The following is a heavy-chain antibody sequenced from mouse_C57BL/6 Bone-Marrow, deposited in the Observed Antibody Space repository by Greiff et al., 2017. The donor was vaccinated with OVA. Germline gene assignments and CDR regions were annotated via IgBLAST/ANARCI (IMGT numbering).Heavy chain of an antibody. Sequence: VQLQQSGAELVRPGASVKLSCTASGFNIKDDYMHWVKQRPEQGLEWIGWIDPENGDTEYASKFQGKATITADTSSNTAYLQLSSLTSEDTAVYYCTPTSSLITTGVPWGKGTTLTVAS. V-gene: IGHV14-4*01. J-gene: IGHJ2*01. D-gene: IGHD1-1*01. CDR3: TPTSSLITTGVP. CDR2: IDPENGDT. CDR1: GFNIKDDY.